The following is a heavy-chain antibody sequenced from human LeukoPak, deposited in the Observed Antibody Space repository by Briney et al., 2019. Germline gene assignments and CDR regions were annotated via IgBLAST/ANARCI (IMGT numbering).Heavy chain of an antibody. CDR3: AGGTLRVPAAKVDRYYYFYALDV. CDR1: GFTVSSNY. J-gene: IGHJ6*02. V-gene: IGHV3-53*01. CDR2: IYSGGST. D-gene: IGHD2-2*01. Sequence: GGSLRLSCAASGFTVSSNYMSWGRQAPGKGLEWVSVIYSGGSTYYADSVKGRFTISRDHSKNTLHLQMNSLRAEDTAMYYCAGGTLRVPAAKVDRYYYFYALDVWGQGTTVTVSS.